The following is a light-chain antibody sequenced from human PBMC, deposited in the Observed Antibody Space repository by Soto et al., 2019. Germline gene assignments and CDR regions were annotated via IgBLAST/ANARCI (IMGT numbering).Light chain of an antibody. CDR2: GAS. Sequence: EIVLTQSPATMSLSPGERATLSCGASQSVSSNYLAWYQQKPGLAPRLLIYGASTRATGVPARFSGSGSATEFTLSISSLQSEDVAVYYCQQYGDWPPETFGQGTKLEI. CDR3: QQYGDWPPET. J-gene: IGKJ2*01. CDR1: QSVSSNY. V-gene: IGKV3D-20*01.